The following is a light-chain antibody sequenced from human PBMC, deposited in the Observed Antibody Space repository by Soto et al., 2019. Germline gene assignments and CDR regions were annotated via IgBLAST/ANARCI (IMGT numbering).Light chain of an antibody. CDR3: QQYGSSPWYT. CDR2: GAS. Sequence: IVLTQSPGTLSLSPGERATLSCRASQSVRSSYLAWYQQKPGQAPRLLIYGASSRATGIPDRFSGSGSGTDFTLTISRLEPEDFAVYYCQQYGSSPWYTFGQGTKLEIK. V-gene: IGKV3-20*01. J-gene: IGKJ2*01. CDR1: QSVRSSY.